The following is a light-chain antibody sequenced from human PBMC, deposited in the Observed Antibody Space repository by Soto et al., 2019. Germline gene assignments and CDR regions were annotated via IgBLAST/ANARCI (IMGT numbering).Light chain of an antibody. CDR2: AVS. Sequence: VLAQSPGTLSLSPGERATLSCRASRSVSSNYLGWYQQKPGQAPRLLIYAVSTRATGIPDRFSGSGSGTEFTLIISRLEPEDFAVYYCQQYGSSPPITFGPGTKVDIK. J-gene: IGKJ3*01. CDR3: QQYGSSPPIT. V-gene: IGKV3-20*01. CDR1: RSVSSNY.